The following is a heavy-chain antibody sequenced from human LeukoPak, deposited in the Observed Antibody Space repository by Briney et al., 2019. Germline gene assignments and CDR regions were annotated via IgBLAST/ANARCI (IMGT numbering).Heavy chain of an antibody. V-gene: IGHV3-30*02. CDR1: GFIFSNSG. Sequence: GGSLRLSCAASGFIFSNSGMHWVRQAPGKGLEWMAFIQTDGNPKYYADSVRGRFTISRDNFKKTCYLQMDSLRVEDTAVYYCARETSSEIIGGMDVRGQGTTVTVTS. J-gene: IGHJ6*02. CDR2: IQTDGNPK. CDR3: ARETSSEIIGGMDV. D-gene: IGHD3-22*01.